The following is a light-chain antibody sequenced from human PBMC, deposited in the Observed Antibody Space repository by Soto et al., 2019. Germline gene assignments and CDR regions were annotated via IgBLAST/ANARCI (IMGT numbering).Light chain of an antibody. V-gene: IGKV3-11*01. CDR3: QQRSNWPSIT. J-gene: IGKJ5*01. CDR2: GAS. CDR1: QSVTSN. Sequence: EIVLTQSPGTLSLSPGERATLSCRASQSVTSNSLAWYQQKPGQAPSLLIYGASNRVSGTPARFSGSGSGTDFTLTISSLEPEDFAVYYCQQRSNWPSITFGQGTRLEIK.